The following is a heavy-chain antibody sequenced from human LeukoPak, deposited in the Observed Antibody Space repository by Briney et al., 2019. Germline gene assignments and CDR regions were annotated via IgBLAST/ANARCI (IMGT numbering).Heavy chain of an antibody. V-gene: IGHV3-30*02. CDR2: IRYDGSNK. D-gene: IGHD3-3*01. CDR1: GFTFSSYG. J-gene: IGHJ4*02. Sequence: PGGSLRLSCAASGFTFSSYGMHWVRQAPGKGLEWVAFIRYDGSNKYYADSVKGRFTISRDNSKNTLYLQMNSLRAEDTAVYYCAKDPQPGYDFWSSYSYPYDYWGQGTLVTVSS. CDR3: AKDPQPGYDFWSSYSYPYDY.